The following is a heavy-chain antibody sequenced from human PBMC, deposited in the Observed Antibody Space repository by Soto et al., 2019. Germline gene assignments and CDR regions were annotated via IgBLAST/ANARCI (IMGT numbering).Heavy chain of an antibody. CDR2: IWYDGSNK. Sequence: QVQLVESGVVVVQPGRSLRLSCAASGFTFSSYGMHWVRQAPGKGLEWVAVIWYDGSNKYYADSVKGRFTISRDNSKNTLYLKMNSLRDEDTAVYYCAREGSSWYPDYWGQGTLVTVSS. V-gene: IGHV3-33*01. CDR3: AREGSSWYPDY. J-gene: IGHJ4*02. D-gene: IGHD6-13*01. CDR1: GFTFSSYG.